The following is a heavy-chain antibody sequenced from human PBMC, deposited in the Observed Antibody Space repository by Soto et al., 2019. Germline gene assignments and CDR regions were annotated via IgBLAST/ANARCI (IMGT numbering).Heavy chain of an antibody. D-gene: IGHD2-2*01. J-gene: IGHJ4*02. CDR2: ISGSGGNT. CDR1: GFTFSSYA. CDR3: AKPNLSCSSTSCYDY. V-gene: IGHV3-23*01. Sequence: GGSLRLSCAASGFTFSSYAMSWVRQAQGKGLEWVSVISGSGGNTYYADSVKGRFTISRDNSKNTLYLQMNSLRAEDTAIYYCAKPNLSCSSTSCYDYWGQGTLVTVSS.